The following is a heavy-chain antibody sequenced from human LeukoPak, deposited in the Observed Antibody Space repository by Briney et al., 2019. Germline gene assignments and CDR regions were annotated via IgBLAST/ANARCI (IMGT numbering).Heavy chain of an antibody. J-gene: IGHJ5*02. Sequence: SETLSLTCTVSGGSISSGPYYWGWIRQPPGKGLEWIGNIYYGENTYYNPSLKSRVTISVDTSKNQFSLKLSSVTAADTAVYYCARDPYYYGSGSRGGPGWFDPWGQGTLVTVSS. CDR2: IYYGENT. V-gene: IGHV4-39*07. CDR1: GGSISSGPYY. CDR3: ARDPYYYGSGSRGGPGWFDP. D-gene: IGHD3-10*01.